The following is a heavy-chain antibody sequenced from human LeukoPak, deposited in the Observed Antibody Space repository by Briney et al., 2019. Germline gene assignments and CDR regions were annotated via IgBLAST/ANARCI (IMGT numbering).Heavy chain of an antibody. Sequence: GGSLRLSCAASGFTFSSYEMNWVRQAPGKGLEWVSYISSSGSNIYYADSVKGRFTISRDNSKNTLYLQMNSLRAEDTAVYYCAKTHSGNLFDTFDIWGQGTMVTVSS. V-gene: IGHV3-48*03. D-gene: IGHD4-23*01. CDR3: AKTHSGNLFDTFDI. CDR2: ISSSGSNI. CDR1: GFTFSSYE. J-gene: IGHJ3*02.